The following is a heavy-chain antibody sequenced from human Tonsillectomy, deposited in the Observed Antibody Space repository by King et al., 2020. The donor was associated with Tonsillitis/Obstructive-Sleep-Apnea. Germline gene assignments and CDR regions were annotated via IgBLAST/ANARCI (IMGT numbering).Heavy chain of an antibody. CDR3: AGGYNYYFYYYMDV. D-gene: IGHD5-12*01. CDR1: GFTFSDYY. CDR2: ISSSGTTI. V-gene: IGHV3-11*01. Sequence: VQLVESGGGLVKPGGSLRLSCAASGFTFSDYYMTWIRQAPGKGLEWVSYISSSGTTIYYADSLKGRFTISRDNAKNSLYLQMNSLRAEDTAVYYCAGGYNYYFYYYMDVWGKGTTVTASS. J-gene: IGHJ6*03.